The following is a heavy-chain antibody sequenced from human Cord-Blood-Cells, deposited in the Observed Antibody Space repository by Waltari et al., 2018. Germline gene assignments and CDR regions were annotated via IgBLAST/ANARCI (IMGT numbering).Heavy chain of an antibody. CDR1: GFPFTSSA. V-gene: IGHV1-58*02. D-gene: IGHD3-10*01. Sequence: QMQLVQSGPEVTKPGTPVKFYCQASGFPFTSSAMPWVRQARGQRLEWIGWIVVGSGNTNYAQKFQERVTITRDMSTSTAYMELSSLRSEDTAVYYCAAGGEPGVFDIWGQGTMVTVSS. CDR3: AAGGEPGVFDI. J-gene: IGHJ3*02. CDR2: IVVGSGNT.